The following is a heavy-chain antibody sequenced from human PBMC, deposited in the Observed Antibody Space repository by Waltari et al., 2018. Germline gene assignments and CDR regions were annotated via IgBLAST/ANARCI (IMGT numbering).Heavy chain of an antibody. Sequence: EVQLVESGGGLVQPGGSLRLSCAASGFTFSSYDMHWVRQATGKGLEWVSAIGTAGDTYYPGSVKGRFTISRENAKNSLYLQMNSLRAGDTAVYYCASSRGGGYDFNAFDIWGQGTMVIVSS. V-gene: IGHV3-13*01. CDR3: ASSRGGGYDFNAFDI. CDR2: IGTAGDT. CDR1: GFTFSSYD. J-gene: IGHJ3*02. D-gene: IGHD5-12*01.